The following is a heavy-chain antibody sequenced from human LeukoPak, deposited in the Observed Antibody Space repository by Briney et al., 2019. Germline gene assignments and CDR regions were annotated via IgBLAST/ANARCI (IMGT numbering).Heavy chain of an antibody. V-gene: IGHV4-34*01. Sequence: SETLSLTCAVYGGSFSGYYWSWIRQPPGKGLEWIGEIYHSGGTNYNPSLKSRVTISLDKSKNQFFLKLSSVTAADTAVYYCARPYYYYMDVWGKGTTVTVSS. CDR3: ARPYYYYMDV. CDR1: GGSFSGYY. CDR2: IYHSGGT. J-gene: IGHJ6*03.